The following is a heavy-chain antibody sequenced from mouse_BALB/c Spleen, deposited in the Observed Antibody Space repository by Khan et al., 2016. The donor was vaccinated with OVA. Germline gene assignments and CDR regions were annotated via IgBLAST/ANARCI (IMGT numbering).Heavy chain of an antibody. J-gene: IGHJ2*01. V-gene: IGHV1-87*01. D-gene: IGHD1-1*01. Sequence: QVQLKESGTELARPGASVKLSCKASGYTFTSYWMQWVKQRPGQGLEWIGAVYPGDGNTRYTQKFKGKATLTAAKSSSTAYIQLSSLASEDSAGYYCARGGITTGYFDYWGQGTTRTVSS. CDR1: GYTFTSYW. CDR3: ARGGITTGYFDY. CDR2: VYPGDGNT.